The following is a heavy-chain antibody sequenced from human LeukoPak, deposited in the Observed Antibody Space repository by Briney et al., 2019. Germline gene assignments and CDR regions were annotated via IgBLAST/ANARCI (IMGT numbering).Heavy chain of an antibody. V-gene: IGHV4-59*01. Sequence: SETLSLTCTAAGGSITTYYWHWIRQPPGKGLEWIGYISYSGSTNYNPSLKGRVTISIDTSKKQFSLKLSSVTAADTAVYYCARSGGYSGYDVDYWGQGILVTVSS. D-gene: IGHD5-12*01. CDR2: ISYSGST. J-gene: IGHJ4*02. CDR3: ARSGGYSGYDVDY. CDR1: GGSITTYY.